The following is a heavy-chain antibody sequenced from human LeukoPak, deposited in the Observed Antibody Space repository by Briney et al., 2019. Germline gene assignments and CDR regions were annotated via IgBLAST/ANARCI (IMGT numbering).Heavy chain of an antibody. V-gene: IGHV3-23*01. Sequence: GASLRLSCAASGFTFSSYAMSWVRQAPGKGLEWVSAISGSGGSTYYADSVEGRFTISRDNSKNTLYLQMNSLRAEDTAVYYCAKDLNWNRYYYYYGMDVWGQGTTVTVSS. CDR2: ISGSGGST. CDR3: AKDLNWNRYYYYYGMDV. CDR1: GFTFSSYA. D-gene: IGHD1-20*01. J-gene: IGHJ6*02.